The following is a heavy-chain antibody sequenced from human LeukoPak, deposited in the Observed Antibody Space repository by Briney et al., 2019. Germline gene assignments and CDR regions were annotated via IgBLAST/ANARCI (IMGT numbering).Heavy chain of an antibody. J-gene: IGHJ6*03. CDR2: IYTSGST. CDR1: GGSISSYY. Sequence: PSETLSLTCTVSGGSISSYYWSWIRQPPGKGLEWIGYIYTSGSTNYNPSLKSRVTISVDTSKNQFSLKLSSVTAADTAVYCCARHWELLEGDYYYYYMDVWGKGTTVTVSS. CDR3: ARHWELLEGDYYYYYMDV. V-gene: IGHV4-4*09. D-gene: IGHD1-26*01.